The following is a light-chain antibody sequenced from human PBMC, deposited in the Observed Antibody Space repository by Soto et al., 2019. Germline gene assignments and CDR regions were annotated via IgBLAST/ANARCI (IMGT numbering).Light chain of an antibody. CDR1: GSNIGADYD. Sequence: QSVLTQPPSMSGAPGQRVTISCSGSGSNIGADYDVHWYKQLPGTAPQVVIYGNTNRPSGVPDRFSGSKSGTYASLVIPGLQADDEGDYYCQSFDNTLSASIFGGGTKLTVL. CDR2: GNT. V-gene: IGLV1-40*01. CDR3: QSFDNTLSASI. J-gene: IGLJ2*01.